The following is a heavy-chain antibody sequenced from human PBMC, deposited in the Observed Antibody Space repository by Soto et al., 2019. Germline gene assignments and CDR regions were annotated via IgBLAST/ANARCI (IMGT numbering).Heavy chain of an antibody. CDR3: ARELDPYYGGNSLSLDY. Sequence: QVQLVQSGAEVKKPGSSVKVSCKASGGSFSTYGSNWVRLAPGQGLEWMGGIIPKFGTTNYAQKFRGRVTITADESTNTAYMELNYLRSEDTAVYFCARELDPYYGGNSLSLDYWGQGTLVTVSS. V-gene: IGHV1-69*13. CDR2: IIPKFGTT. CDR1: GGSFSTYG. J-gene: IGHJ4*02. D-gene: IGHD4-17*01.